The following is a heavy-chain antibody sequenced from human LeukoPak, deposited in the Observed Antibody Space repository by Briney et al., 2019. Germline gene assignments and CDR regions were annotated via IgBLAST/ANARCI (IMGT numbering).Heavy chain of an antibody. V-gene: IGHV3-9*01. D-gene: IGHD1-26*01. CDR1: GFTFDDYA. CDR2: ISWNSGSI. J-gene: IGHJ6*03. CDR3: AKDSGGTYFYYYYYMDV. Sequence: PGGSLRLSCAASGFTFDDYAMHWVRQAPGKGLEWVSGISWNSGSIGYADSVKGRFTVSRDNSKNTLYLHMNSLRAEDTAIYYCAKDSGGTYFYYYYYMDVWGKGTTVTVSS.